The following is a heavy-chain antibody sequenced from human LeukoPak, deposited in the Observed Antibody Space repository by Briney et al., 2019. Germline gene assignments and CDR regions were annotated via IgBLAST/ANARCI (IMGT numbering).Heavy chain of an antibody. V-gene: IGHV4-34*01. CDR2: INHSGST. Sequence: PSETLSLTCAVYGGSFSGYYWSWIRQPPGKGLEWIGEINHSGSTNYNPSLKSRVTISVDTSKNQFSLKLSSVTAADTAVYYCATTYYYDSSGYRLFDYWGQGTLVTVSS. D-gene: IGHD3-22*01. J-gene: IGHJ4*02. CDR3: ATTYYYDSSGYRLFDY. CDR1: GGSFSGYY.